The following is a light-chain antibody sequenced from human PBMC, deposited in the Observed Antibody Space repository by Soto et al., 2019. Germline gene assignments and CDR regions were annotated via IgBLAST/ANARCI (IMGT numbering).Light chain of an antibody. CDR2: SNN. CDR1: SSNIGSNT. CDR3: SSYTSSSTFYV. Sequence: QAVVTQPPSASGTPGQRVTISCSGSSSNIGSNTVNWYQQLPGTAPKLLIYSNNQRPSGVPDRFSGSKSGTSASLAISGLQSEDEADYYCSSYTSSSTFYVFGTGTKVTVL. J-gene: IGLJ1*01. V-gene: IGLV1-44*01.